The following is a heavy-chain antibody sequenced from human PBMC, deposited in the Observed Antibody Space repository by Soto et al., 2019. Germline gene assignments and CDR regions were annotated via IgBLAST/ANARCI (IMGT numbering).Heavy chain of an antibody. D-gene: IGHD3-9*01. CDR1: GYTFTSYD. CDR2: MNPNSGNT. J-gene: IGHJ5*01. Sequence: ASVKVSCKASGYTFTSYDINWVRQATGQGLEWMGWMNPNSGNTGYAQKFQGRVTMTRNTSISTAYMELSSLRSEDTAVYYCAREVCRYILTGYNWFDSWGQGTLVTVSS. V-gene: IGHV1-8*01. CDR3: AREVCRYILTGYNWFDS.